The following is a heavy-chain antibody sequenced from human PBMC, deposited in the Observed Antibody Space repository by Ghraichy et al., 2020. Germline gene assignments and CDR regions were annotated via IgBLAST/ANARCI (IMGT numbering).Heavy chain of an antibody. Sequence: SVKVSCKASGGTFSNYAISWVRQAPGQGLEWMGGIIPIFGTTNYAQNFQGRVTITADESTSTAYMELSSLRSEDTAVYYCARREGSSPSENWFDPWGQGTLVTVSS. J-gene: IGHJ5*02. CDR3: ARREGSSPSENWFDP. V-gene: IGHV1-69*13. D-gene: IGHD6-6*01. CDR1: GGTFSNYA. CDR2: IIPIFGTT.